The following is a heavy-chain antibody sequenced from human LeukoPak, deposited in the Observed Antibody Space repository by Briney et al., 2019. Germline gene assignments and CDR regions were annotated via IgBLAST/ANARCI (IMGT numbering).Heavy chain of an antibody. J-gene: IGHJ6*02. D-gene: IGHD5-12*01. CDR1: GFTFSSYA. CDR3: ARDAAVGYDWFAYYGMDV. V-gene: IGHV3-30*04. CDR2: ISYDGSNK. Sequence: GGSLRLSCAASGFTFSSYAMSWVRQAPGKGLEWVAVISYDGSNKYYADSVKGRFTISRDNSKNTLYLQMNSLRAEDTAVYYCARDAAVGYDWFAYYGMDVWGQGTTVTVSS.